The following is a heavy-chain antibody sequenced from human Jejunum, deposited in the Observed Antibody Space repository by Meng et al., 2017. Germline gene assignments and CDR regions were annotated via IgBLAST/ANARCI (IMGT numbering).Heavy chain of an antibody. CDR3: ARGATGTRPFDY. CDR1: GGSITTDW. D-gene: IGHD5-12*01. CDR2: IWHSGAS. Sequence: QVRLEDSAPGLVKPSGTLSLPCAVSGGSITTDWWNWVRQPPGKGLEWIGEIWHSGASNYNPSLRSRVTISVDKSKNQLSLELASLTAADTAVYYCARGATGTRPFDYWGQGTLVTVSS. J-gene: IGHJ4*02. V-gene: IGHV4-4*02.